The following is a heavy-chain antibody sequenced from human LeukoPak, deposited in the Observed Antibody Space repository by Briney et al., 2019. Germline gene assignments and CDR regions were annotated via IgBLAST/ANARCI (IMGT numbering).Heavy chain of an antibody. CDR1: GGSISSSNW. CDR3: AREIVRYYDSSGLFDY. D-gene: IGHD3-22*01. Sequence: SETLSLTCAVSGGSISSSNWWSWVRQPPGKGLEWIGEMYPSGSTNYNPSLKSRVTISVDTSKNQFSLKLSSVTAADTAVYYCAREIVRYYDSSGLFDYWGQGTLVTVSS. V-gene: IGHV4-4*02. CDR2: MYPSGST. J-gene: IGHJ4*02.